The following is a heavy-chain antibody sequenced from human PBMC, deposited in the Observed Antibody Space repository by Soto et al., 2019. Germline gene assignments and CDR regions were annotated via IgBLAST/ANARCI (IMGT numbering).Heavy chain of an antibody. D-gene: IGHD3-3*02. V-gene: IGHV1-2*02. CDR2: MNPRSGGT. CDR1: GYTFTNYY. J-gene: IGHJ3*02. CDR3: ARDTETLGPRANDALDI. Sequence: ASVKVSCKASGYTFTNYYMHWVRQAPGQGLEWMGWMNPRSGGTKYAQAFQDRVTMTRDASISTAYMEVTSLRHGDTAVYFCARDTETLGPRANDALDIWGQGTMVTVSS.